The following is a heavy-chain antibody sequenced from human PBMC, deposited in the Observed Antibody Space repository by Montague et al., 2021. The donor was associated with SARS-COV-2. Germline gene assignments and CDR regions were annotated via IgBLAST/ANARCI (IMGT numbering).Heavy chain of an antibody. V-gene: IGHV3-23*01. CDR2: ISSSGGST. J-gene: IGHJ4*02. CDR3: RVGSYYDSISDY. Sequence: SLRLSCAASGFTFSSYAMSWVRQAPGKGLEWVSAISSSGGSTYYADSVKGRFTISRDNSKNTLYLQMNSLRAEDTAVYYCRVGSYYDSISDYWGQGTLVTVSS. CDR1: GFTFSSYA. D-gene: IGHD3-22*01.